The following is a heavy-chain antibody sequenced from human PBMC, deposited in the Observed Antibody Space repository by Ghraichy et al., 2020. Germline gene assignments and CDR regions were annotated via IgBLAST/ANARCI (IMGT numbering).Heavy chain of an antibody. CDR3: ARDHCTSSSCLEGYYYGMDV. CDR2: ISSSRTYI. J-gene: IGHJ6*02. D-gene: IGHD2-2*01. Sequence: GGSLRLSCAASGFTFSDYFMNWVSQAAGRGLEWISSISSSRTYIYYADSVRGRFTISRDDAQNSLYLELNSLRAEDTAVYYCARDHCTSSSCLEGYYYGMDVWGQGTTVSVSS. V-gene: IGHV3-21*01. CDR1: GFTFSDYF.